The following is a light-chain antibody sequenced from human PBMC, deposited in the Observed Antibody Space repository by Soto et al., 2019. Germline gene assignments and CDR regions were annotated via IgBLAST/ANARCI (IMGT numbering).Light chain of an antibody. Sequence: QSVLTQPASVSGSPGQSITISCTGTSSDVGGYNYVSWYQQHPGKAPKLIIFEVSHRPSGVSNRFSGSKSGNTASLTISGLQAEDEADYYCTSYTRSRNLLFGGGTQLTVL. CDR3: TSYTRSRNLL. V-gene: IGLV2-14*01. CDR1: SSDVGGYNY. CDR2: EVS. J-gene: IGLJ2*01.